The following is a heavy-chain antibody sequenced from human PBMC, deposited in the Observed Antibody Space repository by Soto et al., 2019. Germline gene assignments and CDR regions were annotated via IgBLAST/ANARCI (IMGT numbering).Heavy chain of an antibody. CDR2: ISAYNGNT. V-gene: IGHV1-18*01. J-gene: IGHJ6*02. D-gene: IGHD6-19*01. Sequence: QVQLVQSGAEVKKPGASVKVSCTASGYTFTSYGISWVRQAPGQGLEWMGWISAYNGNTNYAQKLQGRVTMTTDTSTSTGYMELRSLRSDDTAVYYCARDGRSSGWYFSGYYYGMDVWGQGTTVTVSS. CDR3: ARDGRSSGWYFSGYYYGMDV. CDR1: GYTFTSYG.